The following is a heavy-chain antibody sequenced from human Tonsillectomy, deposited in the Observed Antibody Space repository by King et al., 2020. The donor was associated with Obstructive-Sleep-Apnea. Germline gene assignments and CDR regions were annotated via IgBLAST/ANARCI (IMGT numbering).Heavy chain of an antibody. CDR3: AREAGQNHVIAS. CDR1: GGTLTSYA. Sequence: VQLVESGAEVKKPGSSVKVSCKSSGGTLTSYAFNWVRQAPGQGLEWMGVIIPVFHESNYAQKFQGRVTLTADESTNTSYMELTSLTSEDTALYFCAREAGQNHVIASWGQGTLVTVSS. CDR2: IIPVFHES. D-gene: IGHD3-16*02. J-gene: IGHJ4*01. V-gene: IGHV1-69*01.